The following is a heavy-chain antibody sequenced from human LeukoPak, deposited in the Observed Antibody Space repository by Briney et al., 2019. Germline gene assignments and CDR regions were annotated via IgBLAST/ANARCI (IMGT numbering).Heavy chain of an antibody. CDR1: GGTFSSYA. V-gene: IGHV1-69*04. D-gene: IGHD3-3*01. CDR2: IIPILGIA. Sequence: SVKVSCKASGGTFSSYAISWVRQAPGQGLEWMGRIIPILGIANYAQKFQGRVTITADKSTSTAYMELSRLRSDDTAVYYCAREALRFLEWFSPNDYWGQGTLVTVSS. J-gene: IGHJ4*02. CDR3: AREALRFLEWFSPNDY.